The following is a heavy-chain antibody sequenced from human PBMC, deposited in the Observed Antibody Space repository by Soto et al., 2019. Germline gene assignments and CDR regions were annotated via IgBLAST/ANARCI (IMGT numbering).Heavy chain of an antibody. Sequence: QVQLQESGPGLVKPSQTLSLTCTVSGGSVSSGGYYWSWIRQHPGKGLEWIGYIYYSGNTFYNPSLKSRVTISVDTFKNQFSLKLSSVTAADTAVYYCARKKGYSYGPHYFGYWGQGTRVTVSS. V-gene: IGHV4-31*03. CDR1: GGSVSSGGYY. CDR2: IYYSGNT. CDR3: ARKKGYSYGPHYFGY. J-gene: IGHJ4*02. D-gene: IGHD5-18*01.